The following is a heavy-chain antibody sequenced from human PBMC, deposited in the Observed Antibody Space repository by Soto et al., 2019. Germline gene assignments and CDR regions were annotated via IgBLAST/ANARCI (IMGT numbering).Heavy chain of an antibody. CDR1: GFTLSNYA. D-gene: IGHD3-22*01. CDR3: AKQHDNRGYYHFDY. CDR2: ISGDGTNT. Sequence: GGSLRLSCAASGFTLSNYAMSWVRQGRGKGLEWVSVISGDGTNTYFVDSVKGRFSISRDNSKNTVYLQMNSLRAEDTAVYYCAKQHDNRGYYHFDYWGQGAVVTVSS. J-gene: IGHJ4*02. V-gene: IGHV3-23*01.